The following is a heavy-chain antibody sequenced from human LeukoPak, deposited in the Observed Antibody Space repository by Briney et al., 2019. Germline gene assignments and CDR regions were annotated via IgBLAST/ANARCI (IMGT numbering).Heavy chain of an antibody. D-gene: IGHD3-10*01. J-gene: IGHJ6*03. CDR2: MNHSGST. CDR1: GGSFTAYY. Sequence: SETLSLTCSVYGGSFTAYYWTWIRQPPGKGLEWIGEMNHSGSTNYNPSLKSRVTISVDTSKHQFSLKLSSVTAADTAVYYCARRLGRKFGERFYYYHYMDVWGKGTTVTISS. CDR3: ARRLGRKFGERFYYYHYMDV. V-gene: IGHV4-34*01.